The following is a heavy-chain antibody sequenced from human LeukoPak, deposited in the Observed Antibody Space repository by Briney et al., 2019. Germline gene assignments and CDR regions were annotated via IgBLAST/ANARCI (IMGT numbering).Heavy chain of an antibody. Sequence: ASVKVSCKSSGSTFTSYVISGVRPATGQGRDWVGWMNPNSWNTGYAQKFQGRVTMTSNTSISTAYMELSSLRSEDTAVYYCAVVDTAMAQIIPFDYWGQGTLVTVSS. V-gene: IGHV1-8*01. D-gene: IGHD5-18*01. CDR1: GSTFTSYV. J-gene: IGHJ4*02. CDR2: MNPNSWNT. CDR3: AVVDTAMAQIIPFDY.